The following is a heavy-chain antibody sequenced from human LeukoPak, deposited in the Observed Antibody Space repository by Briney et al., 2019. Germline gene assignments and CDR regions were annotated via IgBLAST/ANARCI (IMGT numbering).Heavy chain of an antibody. V-gene: IGHV3-30*18. J-gene: IGHJ6*02. CDR3: AKEIVRYQLLYGMDV. Sequence: QSGGPLRLSCAASGFTFSSYGMHWVRQAPGKGLEWVAVISYDGSNKYYADSVKGRFTISRDNSKNTLYLQMNSLRAEDTAVYYCAKEIVRYQLLYGMDVWGQGTTVTVSS. D-gene: IGHD2-2*01. CDR2: ISYDGSNK. CDR1: GFTFSSYG.